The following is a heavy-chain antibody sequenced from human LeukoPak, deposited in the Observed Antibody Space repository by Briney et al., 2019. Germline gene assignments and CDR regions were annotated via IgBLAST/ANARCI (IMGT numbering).Heavy chain of an antibody. CDR3: AREGRYYYDSSGYYLDY. CDR2: ISSSSSYI. CDR1: GFTFSSYS. V-gene: IGHV3-21*01. J-gene: IGHJ4*02. Sequence: GGSLRLSCAASGFTFSSYSMNWVRQAPGKGLEWVSSISSSSSYIYYADSVKGRFTISRDNAKNSLYLQMNSLRAEDTAVYYCAREGRYYYDSSGYYLDYWGQGTLVTVSS. D-gene: IGHD3-22*01.